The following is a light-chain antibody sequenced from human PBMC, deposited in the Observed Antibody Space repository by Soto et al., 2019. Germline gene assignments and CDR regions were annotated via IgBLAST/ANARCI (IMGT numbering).Light chain of an antibody. J-gene: IGKJ2*01. CDR1: QTISSY. Sequence: DIQVTQSPSSLSASVGDRVTITCRASQTISSYLNWYQQKPGKAPKLLIYAASSLQSGVPSRFSGSGSGTDFTLAISSLQPEDFTTYYCQQSYSTPYTFGQGTKWIS. CDR2: AAS. V-gene: IGKV1-39*01. CDR3: QQSYSTPYT.